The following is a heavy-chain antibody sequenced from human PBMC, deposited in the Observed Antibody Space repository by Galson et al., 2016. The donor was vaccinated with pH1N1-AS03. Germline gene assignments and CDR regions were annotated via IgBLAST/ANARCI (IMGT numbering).Heavy chain of an antibody. Sequence: SLRLSCAASGFTFSNYAMHWVRQAPGKGLDWVAIISYDGTNKYYADSVKGRSTISRDNSKNTVYLQMNSLRAADTAVYYCARSQLPLSHLYKWGLGTLVTVSS. V-gene: IGHV3-30*04. CDR1: GFTFSNYA. CDR3: ARSQLPLSHLYK. J-gene: IGHJ4*02. CDR2: ISYDGTNK. D-gene: IGHD2-2*01.